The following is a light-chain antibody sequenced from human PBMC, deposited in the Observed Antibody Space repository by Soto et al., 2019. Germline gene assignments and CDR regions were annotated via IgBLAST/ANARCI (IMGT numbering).Light chain of an antibody. CDR2: LSSDGSH. Sequence: QPVLTQSPSASASLGDSVKLTCTLSSGHSDYAIAWHQQQPEKGPRYLMKLSSDGSHIKGDGIPDRFSGSSSGAVRYLTISGLHSEDEADYYCQTWGTGIQVFGGGTKLTVL. CDR3: QTWGTGIQV. V-gene: IGLV4-69*01. CDR1: SGHSDYA. J-gene: IGLJ3*02.